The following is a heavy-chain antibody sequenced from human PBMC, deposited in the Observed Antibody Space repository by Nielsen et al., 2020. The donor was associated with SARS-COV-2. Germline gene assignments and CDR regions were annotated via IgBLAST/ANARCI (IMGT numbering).Heavy chain of an antibody. CDR1: GYTFTSYA. CDR2: INAGNGNT. D-gene: IGHD1-26*01. CDR3: AREYIVEATPLDY. V-gene: IGHV1-3*01. Sequence: ASVKVSCKASGYTFTSYAMHWVRQAPGQRLEWMGWINAGNGNTKYSQKFQGRVTITRDTSASTAYMELSSLRSEDTAVYYCAREYIVEATPLDYWGQGTLVTVSS. J-gene: IGHJ4*02.